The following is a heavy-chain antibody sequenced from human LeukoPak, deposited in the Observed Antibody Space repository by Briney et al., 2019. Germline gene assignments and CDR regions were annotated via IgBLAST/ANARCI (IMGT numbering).Heavy chain of an antibody. CDR1: GGSISSGGYS. D-gene: IGHD5-18*01. CDR3: ARVSYGYRAGMDV. CDR2: IYHSGST. V-gene: IGHV4-30-2*01. Sequence: PSETLSLTCAVSGGSISSGGYSWSWIRQPPGKGLEWIGYIYHSGSTYYNPSLKSRVTISVDRSKNQFSLKLSSVTAADTAVYYCARVSYGYRAGMDVWGQGTTVTVSS. J-gene: IGHJ6*02.